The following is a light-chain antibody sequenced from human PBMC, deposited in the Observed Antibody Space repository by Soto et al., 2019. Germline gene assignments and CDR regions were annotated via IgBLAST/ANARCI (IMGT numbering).Light chain of an antibody. CDR1: QSISRY. J-gene: IGKJ4*01. CDR3: QQRTNWPLT. V-gene: IGKV3-11*01. CDR2: DAS. Sequence: EIVLTQSPATLSLSPGERATLSCRASQSISRYLAWYQQKCGQAPRLLIYDASNRATGIPARFSGSGSGTDFTLTISSLEPEDFAVYYCQQRTNWPLTFGGGTKVEIK.